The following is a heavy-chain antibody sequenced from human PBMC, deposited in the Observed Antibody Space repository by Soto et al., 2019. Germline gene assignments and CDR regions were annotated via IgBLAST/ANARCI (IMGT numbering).Heavy chain of an antibody. CDR3: ARTLTIATSYYFDS. V-gene: IGHV2-70*01. J-gene: IGHJ4*02. D-gene: IGHD6-13*01. CDR2: IDWDDDK. CDR1: GFSLSTSVMC. Sequence: GXGPTLVNPTQPLTLTCTFSGFSLSTSVMCVSWIRQAPGKALEWLALIDWDDDKYYSTSLKTRLTISKDTSKNQVVLTMTNMDPVDTATYYCARTLTIATSYYFDSWGQGTLVTVSS.